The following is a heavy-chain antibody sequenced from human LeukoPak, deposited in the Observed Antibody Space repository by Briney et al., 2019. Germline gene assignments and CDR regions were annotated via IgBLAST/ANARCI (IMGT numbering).Heavy chain of an antibody. J-gene: IGHJ4*02. CDR3: ARVDAEVMSIAAAADY. Sequence: ASVKVSCKASGYSFTNYDINWVRQATGQGLEWMGWISAYNGNTNYAQKLQGRVTMTTDTSTSTAYMELRSLRSDDTAVYYCARVDAEVMSIAAAADYWGQGTLVTVSS. CDR2: ISAYNGNT. CDR1: GYSFTNYD. D-gene: IGHD6-13*01. V-gene: IGHV1-18*01.